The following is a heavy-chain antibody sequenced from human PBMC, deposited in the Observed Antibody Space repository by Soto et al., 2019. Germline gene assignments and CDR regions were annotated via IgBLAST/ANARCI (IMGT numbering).Heavy chain of an antibody. CDR1: GGSISSYY. V-gene: IGHV4-59*08. CDR3: ARLTPQWPYFDY. Sequence: PSETLSLTCTVSGGSISSYYCSWVRQPPGKGLEWIGYIYYRGSTNYNPSLKSRVTISVDTSRNQFSLKLSSVTAADTAVYYCARLTPQWPYFDYWGQGTLVTVSS. D-gene: IGHD6-19*01. J-gene: IGHJ4*02. CDR2: IYYRGST.